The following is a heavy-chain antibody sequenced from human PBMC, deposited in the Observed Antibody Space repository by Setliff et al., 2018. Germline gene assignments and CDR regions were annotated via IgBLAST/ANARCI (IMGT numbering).Heavy chain of an antibody. CDR3: ARDQGYCGSASCYALLWFDP. CDR1: GGSISDNNYY. Sequence: KPSETLSLTCTVSGGSISDNNYYWGWIRQSPGKELEWIGGISHSANKYYNPSFRTGVTISVDMSKNQFFLNLDSVTAADTALYYCARDQGYCGSASCYALLWFDPWGQGTLVTVSS. J-gene: IGHJ5*02. V-gene: IGHV4-39*02. D-gene: IGHD2-2*01. CDR2: ISHSANK.